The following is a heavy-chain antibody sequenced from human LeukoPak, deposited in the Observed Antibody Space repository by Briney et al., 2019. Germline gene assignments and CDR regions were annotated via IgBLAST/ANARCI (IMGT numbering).Heavy chain of an antibody. CDR2: INSDGINT. V-gene: IGHV3-74*01. Sequence: GGSLRLSCAASGFTFSNYWMHWVRQAPGKGLVWVSRINSDGINTSYADSVKGRFTISRDNAKNTLYLQMNSLRAEDTAVYYCARGLVVVPAAMRYWGQGTLVTVSS. CDR3: ARGLVVVPAAMRY. J-gene: IGHJ4*02. CDR1: GFTFSNYW. D-gene: IGHD2-2*01.